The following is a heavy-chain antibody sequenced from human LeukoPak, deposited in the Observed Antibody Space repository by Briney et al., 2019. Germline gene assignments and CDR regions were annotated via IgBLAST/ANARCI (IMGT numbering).Heavy chain of an antibody. J-gene: IGHJ4*02. CDR1: GFTFSTYA. D-gene: IGHD1-26*01. CDR2: ISGSGGIT. V-gene: IGHV3-23*01. Sequence: GGSLRLSCAASGFTFSTYAMSWVRQAPGKGLEWVSVISGSGGITYYADSVKGRFTISRDNSKNTLYLQMNSLRAEDTAVYYCATQKPVSGSYYVFGYWGQGTLVTVSS. CDR3: ATQKPVSGSYYVFGY.